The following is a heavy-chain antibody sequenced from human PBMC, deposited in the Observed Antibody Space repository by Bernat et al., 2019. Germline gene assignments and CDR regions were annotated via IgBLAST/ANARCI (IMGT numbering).Heavy chain of an antibody. CDR1: GFTFSSYA. CDR2: ISGSGGST. V-gene: IGHV3-23*01. Sequence: EVQLLESGGGLVQPGGSLRLSCAASGFTFSSYAMSWVRHAPGKGLEWVSAISGSGGSTCYGDSVTGRFTISRDNSKTTLYMQMNSLSAEDTAVYYCATPPRGGLEFDYWGQGTLVTVSS. J-gene: IGHJ4*02. CDR3: ATPPRGGLEFDY.